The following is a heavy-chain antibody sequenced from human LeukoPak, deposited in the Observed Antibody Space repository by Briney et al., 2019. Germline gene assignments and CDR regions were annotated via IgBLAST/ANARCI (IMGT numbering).Heavy chain of an antibody. D-gene: IGHD3-22*01. V-gene: IGHV1-69*13. CDR2: IIPIFGTA. Sequence: ASVKVSCKASGGTFSSYAISWVRQAPGQGLEWMGGIIPIFGTANYAQKFQGRVTITADESTSTAYMELSSLRSEDTAMYYCARDRYYDSSGYYFVDPWGQGTLVTVSS. CDR1: GGTFSSYA. CDR3: ARDRYYDSSGYYFVDP. J-gene: IGHJ5*02.